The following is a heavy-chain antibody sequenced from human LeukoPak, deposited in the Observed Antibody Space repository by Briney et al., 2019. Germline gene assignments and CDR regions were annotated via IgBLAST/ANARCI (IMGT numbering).Heavy chain of an antibody. CDR2: INHSGST. J-gene: IGHJ3*02. CDR1: GGSFSGYY. CDR3: ARGHSEDAFDI. V-gene: IGHV4-34*01. Sequence: SETLSLTCAVYGGSFSGYYWSWIRQPPGKGLEWIGEINHSGSTNYNPSLKSRVTISVDTSKNQFSLKLSSVTAADTAVYHCARGHSEDAFDIWGQGTMVTVSS.